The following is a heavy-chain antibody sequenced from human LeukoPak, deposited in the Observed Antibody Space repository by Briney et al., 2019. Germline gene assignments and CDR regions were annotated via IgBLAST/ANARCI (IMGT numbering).Heavy chain of an antibody. CDR1: GITFSSYA. J-gene: IGHJ4*02. CDR3: AKVGSYSPENYFDY. CDR2: ISGSGGST. D-gene: IGHD1-26*01. Sequence: GGSLRLSCAASGITFSSYAMSWVRQAPGKGLEWVSGISGSGGSTYYADSVKGRFTISRDNSKNTLYLQMNSLRAEDTAVYYCAKVGSYSPENYFDYWGQGTLVTVSS. V-gene: IGHV3-23*01.